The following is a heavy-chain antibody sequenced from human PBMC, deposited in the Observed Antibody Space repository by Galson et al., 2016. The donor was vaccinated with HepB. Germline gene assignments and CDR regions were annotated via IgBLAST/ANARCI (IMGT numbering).Heavy chain of an antibody. CDR1: GFTFSSSA. CDR3: AREGGSFWSYFLQ. J-gene: IGHJ1*01. D-gene: IGHD1-26*01. CDR2: IWSDGSNK. Sequence: SLRLSCAASGFTFSSSAMHWVRQAPGKGLEWVAVIWSDGSNKYYADSVKGRFTISRDNSKNTLYLQMNSLRAEDTAVYYCAREGGSFWSYFLQWGQGTLVTVSS. V-gene: IGHV3-33*01.